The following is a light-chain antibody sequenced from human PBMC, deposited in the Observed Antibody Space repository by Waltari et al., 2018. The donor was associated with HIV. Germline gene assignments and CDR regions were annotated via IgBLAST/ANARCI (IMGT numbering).Light chain of an antibody. V-gene: IGKV1-39*01. CDR2: TAS. J-gene: IGKJ3*01. CDR3: QQSYNIPLT. Sequence: DIQMTQSPSSLSASVGERVTITCRASQNINTYLNWYQQKRGSAPKLLIYTASSLQSGVPSRFSGSGSGTDFTLTINSLQPEDFATYYCQQSYNIPLTFGPGTTV. CDR1: QNINTY.